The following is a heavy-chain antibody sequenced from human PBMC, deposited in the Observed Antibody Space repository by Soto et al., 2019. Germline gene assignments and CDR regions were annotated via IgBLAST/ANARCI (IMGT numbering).Heavy chain of an antibody. V-gene: IGHV4-34*01. CDR2: IYHSGST. CDR3: ARFHILGYCISTSCFRDYYYYGMDV. D-gene: IGHD2-2*01. CDR1: GGSFSGYY. J-gene: IGHJ6*02. Sequence: SETLSLTCAVYGGSFSGYYWTWIRQPPGKGLEWIGEIYHSGSTNYNPSLKSRVTISVDKSKNQFSLKLSSVTAADTAVYYCARFHILGYCISTSCFRDYYYYGMDVWGQGTTVTVSS.